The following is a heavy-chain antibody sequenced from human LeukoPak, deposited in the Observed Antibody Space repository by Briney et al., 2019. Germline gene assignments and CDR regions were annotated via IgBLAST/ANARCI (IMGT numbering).Heavy chain of an antibody. V-gene: IGHV3-23*01. CDR2: ISGTGGAT. CDR3: VKDPRDTYGTNWFVS. CDR1: GFSFGNYA. D-gene: IGHD2-21*01. J-gene: IGHJ5*01. Sequence: GGSLRLSCVASGFSFGNYAMSWVRQAPGKGLQWVSQISGTGGATWYAGFARDRFTISRDNSKKTLYLQTSGLRVEDTAMYYCVKDPRDTYGTNWFVSWGQGTLLIVSS.